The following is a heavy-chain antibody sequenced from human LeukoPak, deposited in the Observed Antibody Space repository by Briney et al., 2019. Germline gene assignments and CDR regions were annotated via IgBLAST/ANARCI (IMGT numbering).Heavy chain of an antibody. D-gene: IGHD2-15*01. CDR1: GFTFSNAW. CDR3: TTRYCSGGRCDY. J-gene: IGHJ4*02. Sequence: GGSLRLSCAASGFTFSNAWMNWVRQAPGQGLEWGGRIKSKTDGGTTDYAAPVKGGFTISRDDSKTTLYLQMNSLKTEDTAVYYCTTRYCSGGRCDYWGQGTLVTVSS. V-gene: IGHV3-15*01. CDR2: IKSKTDGGTT.